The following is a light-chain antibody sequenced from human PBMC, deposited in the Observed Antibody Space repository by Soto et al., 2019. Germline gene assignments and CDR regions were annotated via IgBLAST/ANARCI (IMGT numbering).Light chain of an antibody. V-gene: IGLV2-11*01. CDR3: SLYAGSYSYA. J-gene: IGLJ1*01. CDR2: DVN. Sequence: QSVLTQPRSVSGSPGQSVTISCTGTSSDGGGFNSVSWYQQHPGKAPKLMIYDVNKRPSGVPDRFSGTKSGRTAPLTISGLQAEDEADYDGSLYAGSYSYAFATGTKVNVL. CDR1: SSDGGGFNS.